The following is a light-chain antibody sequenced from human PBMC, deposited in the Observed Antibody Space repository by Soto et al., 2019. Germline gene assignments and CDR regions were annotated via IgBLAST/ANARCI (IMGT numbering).Light chain of an antibody. Sequence: QAVVTQEPSLTVSPGGTVTLTCGSSTGAVTNGHYPYWFQQKPGQAPRTLIYDTTNRHSWTPARFSGSLLGGKAALTLSGAQPEDEAEYYCLLSYNGPYVFGTGHKVTXL. CDR1: TGAVTNGHY. V-gene: IGLV7-46*01. J-gene: IGLJ1*01. CDR2: DTT. CDR3: LLSYNGPYV.